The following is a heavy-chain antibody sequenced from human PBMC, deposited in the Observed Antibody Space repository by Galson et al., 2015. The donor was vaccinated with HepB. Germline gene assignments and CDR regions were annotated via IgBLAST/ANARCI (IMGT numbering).Heavy chain of an antibody. CDR3: ARVEWGVGGVNYMAV. Sequence: PLRLYCAAYGFTYSSYSLNCVRQAPGKGLEGVSYISSNSSTKYFADSVKGRFSTSRDNAKNSLYLQVSSLRAEDTAVYYCARVEWGVGGVNYMAVWGKGTTVTVS. V-gene: IGHV3-48*04. CDR1: GFTYSSYS. J-gene: IGHJ6*03. CDR2: ISSNSSTK. D-gene: IGHD1-26*01.